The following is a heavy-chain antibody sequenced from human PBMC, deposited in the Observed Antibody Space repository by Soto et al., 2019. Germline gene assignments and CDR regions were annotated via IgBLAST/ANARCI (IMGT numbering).Heavy chain of an antibody. J-gene: IGHJ6*01. D-gene: IGHD6-13*01. CDR1: GFTFSSYG. V-gene: IGHV3-33*01. CDR2: IWYDGSKI. CDR3: ARPLEQHQLGFGMDV. Sequence: GGSLRLSCAASGFTFSSYGMHWVRQAPGKGLEWVAVIWYDGSKIYYADSVKGRFTISRDNSKSTLYLQMDSLRAEDTAVYYCARPLEQHQLGFGMDVWGQGSPVTVSS.